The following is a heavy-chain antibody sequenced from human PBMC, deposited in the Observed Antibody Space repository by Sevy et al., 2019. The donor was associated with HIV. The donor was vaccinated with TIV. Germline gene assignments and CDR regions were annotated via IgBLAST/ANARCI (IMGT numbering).Heavy chain of an antibody. Sequence: ASVKVSCKVSGYTLTKLSIHWVRQAPGKGLEWMGNSDPQHGETIYAQNFQGRDTMTEDTSTDTAFMELSSLTSEDTALYYCAIVGLTYFSGSHVYQWDWFGPWGQGTLVTGSS. CDR2: SDPQHGET. CDR3: AIVGLTYFSGSHVYQWDWFGP. V-gene: IGHV1-24*01. D-gene: IGHD2-15*01. CDR1: GYTLTKLS. J-gene: IGHJ5*02.